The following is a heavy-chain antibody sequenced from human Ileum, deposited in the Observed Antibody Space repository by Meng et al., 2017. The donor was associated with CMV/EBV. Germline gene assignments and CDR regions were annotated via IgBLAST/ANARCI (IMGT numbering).Heavy chain of an antibody. V-gene: IGHV3-23*01. CDR1: GFTFNSHA. D-gene: IGHD3-16*01. J-gene: IGHJ6*02. Sequence: GESLKISCVAFGFTFNSHAMNWVRQGPGKGLEWVSTISAGSRATYYADSVRGRFTISRDNSKNTLYLELNSLRAEDTAVYYWAKARGRDLLYSYFGMDVWGQGTTVTVSS. CDR2: ISAGSRAT. CDR3: AKARGRDLLYSYFGMDV.